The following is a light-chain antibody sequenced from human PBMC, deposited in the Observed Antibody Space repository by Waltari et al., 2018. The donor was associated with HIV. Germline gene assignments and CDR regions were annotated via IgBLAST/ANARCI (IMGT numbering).Light chain of an antibody. J-gene: IGKJ1*01. CDR1: QSISNNH. CDR3: QQYGSSPGT. Sequence: EIVLTQTPGTLSLSPGERATIACRASQSISNNHLAWYQQKPDQAPRLLIYGASSRATGIPDRFSGSGSGTDFTLTISRLEPEDFALYYCQQYGSSPGTFGQGTKVEIK. CDR2: GAS. V-gene: IGKV3-20*01.